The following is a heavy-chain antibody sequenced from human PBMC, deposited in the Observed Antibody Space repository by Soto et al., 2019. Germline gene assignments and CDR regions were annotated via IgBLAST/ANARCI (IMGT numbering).Heavy chain of an antibody. D-gene: IGHD2-2*01. J-gene: IGHJ5*02. Sequence: QVQLMQSGAEVKKPGASVKVSCKASGYTFTTYDINWVRQAPGQGLEWMGWMNPNRTNTGYAETFQGRVTMTRDTSISTAYMELSGLRYDDTAVYYCVRGGFLSHDHVIIAPATLGFDPWGQGTGVTVSS. CDR1: GYTFTTYD. CDR3: VRGGFLSHDHVIIAPATLGFDP. V-gene: IGHV1-8*01. CDR2: MNPNRTNT.